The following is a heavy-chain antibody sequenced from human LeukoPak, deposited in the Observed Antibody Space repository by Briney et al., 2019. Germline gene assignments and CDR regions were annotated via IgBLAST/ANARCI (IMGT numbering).Heavy chain of an antibody. J-gene: IGHJ4*02. Sequence: ASVKVSCKASGYTFTSYGISWVRQTPGQGLEWMGWISAYNGNTNYAQKLQGRVTMTTDTSTSTAYMELRSLRSDDTAVHYCARDLIGDGYNYYYYWGQGTLVTVSS. CDR1: GYTFTSYG. D-gene: IGHD5-24*01. V-gene: IGHV1-18*01. CDR3: ARDLIGDGYNYYYY. CDR2: ISAYNGNT.